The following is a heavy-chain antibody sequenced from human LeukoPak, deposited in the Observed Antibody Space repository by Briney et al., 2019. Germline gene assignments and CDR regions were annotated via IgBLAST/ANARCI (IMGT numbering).Heavy chain of an antibody. CDR1: GGSFSGYY. CDR3: ARDNGRSGYDFWSGYYSS. Sequence: SETLSLTCAVYGGSFSGYYWSWIRQPPGKGLEWIGEINHSGSTNYNPSLKNRVTISVDTSKNQFSLKLSSVTAADTAVYYCARDNGRSGYDFWSGYYSSWGQGTLVTVSS. CDR2: INHSGST. J-gene: IGHJ5*02. V-gene: IGHV4-34*01. D-gene: IGHD3-3*01.